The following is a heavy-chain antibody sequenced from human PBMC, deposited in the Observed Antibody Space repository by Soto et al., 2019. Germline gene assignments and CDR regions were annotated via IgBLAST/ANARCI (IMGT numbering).Heavy chain of an antibody. Sequence: QLQLQESGPGLVKPSETLSLTCTVSGGSISSSSYYWGWIRQPPGKGLEWIGSIYYSGSTYYNPSLKSRVSISVDTAKNQFSLKLSSVTAADTAVYYCARSTDFDYVLYYYYYYMDVWGKGTTVTVA. D-gene: IGHD3-9*01. CDR3: ARSTDFDYVLYYYYYYMDV. CDR2: IYYSGST. CDR1: GGSISSSSYY. V-gene: IGHV4-39*01. J-gene: IGHJ6*03.